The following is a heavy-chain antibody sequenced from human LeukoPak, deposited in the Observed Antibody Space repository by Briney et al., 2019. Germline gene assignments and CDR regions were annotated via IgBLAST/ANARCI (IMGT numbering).Heavy chain of an antibody. V-gene: IGHV1-2*02. CDR1: GYTFTGYY. Sequence: ASVKVSCKASGYTFTGYYMHWVRQAPGQGLEWMGWVNPNSGGTNYAQKFQGRVTMTRDTSISTAYMELSRLRSDGTAVYYCARAGAAAITAFDIWGQGTMVTVSS. J-gene: IGHJ3*02. D-gene: IGHD2-2*01. CDR2: VNPNSGGT. CDR3: ARAGAAAITAFDI.